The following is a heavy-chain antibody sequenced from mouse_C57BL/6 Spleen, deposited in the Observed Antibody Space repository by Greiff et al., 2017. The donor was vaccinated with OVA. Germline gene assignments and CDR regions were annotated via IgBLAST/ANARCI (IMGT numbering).Heavy chain of an antibody. Sequence: EVKLEESGGGLVKPGGSLKLSCAASGFTFSSYTMSWVRQTPEKRLEWVATISGGGGNTYYPDSVKGRFTISRDNAKNTLYLQMSSLRSEDTALYYCARQGLLYAMDYWGQGTSVTVSS. J-gene: IGHJ4*01. D-gene: IGHD2-1*01. CDR1: GFTFSSYT. CDR3: ARQGLLYAMDY. CDR2: ISGGGGNT. V-gene: IGHV5-9*01.